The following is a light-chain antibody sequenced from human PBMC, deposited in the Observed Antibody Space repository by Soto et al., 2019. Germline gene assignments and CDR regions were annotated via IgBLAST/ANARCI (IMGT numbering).Light chain of an antibody. J-gene: IGKJ1*01. CDR2: AAS. Sequence: AIRMTQSPSSFSASTGDRVTITCRASQGISSYLAWYQQKPRKAPKLLLYAASTLQSAVPSRFSGSGSGTDFTLTISCLQAEDFATYYCQQYYSYPHTFGQGTKVEIK. CDR3: QQYYSYPHT. V-gene: IGKV1-8*01. CDR1: QGISSY.